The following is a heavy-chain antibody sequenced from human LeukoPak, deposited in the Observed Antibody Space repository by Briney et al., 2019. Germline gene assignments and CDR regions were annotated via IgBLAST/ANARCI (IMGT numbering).Heavy chain of an antibody. CDR2: ISSSSSYI. J-gene: IGHJ4*02. Sequence: GGSLRLSCAASGFTFSSYSMNWVRQAPGKGLEWVSSISSSSSYIYYADSVKGRFTIPRDNAKNSLYLQMNSLRAEDTAVYYCARDLRSYYYGSGSSMTPDYWGQGTLVTVSS. V-gene: IGHV3-21*01. CDR3: ARDLRSYYYGSGSSMTPDY. D-gene: IGHD3-10*01. CDR1: GFTFSSYS.